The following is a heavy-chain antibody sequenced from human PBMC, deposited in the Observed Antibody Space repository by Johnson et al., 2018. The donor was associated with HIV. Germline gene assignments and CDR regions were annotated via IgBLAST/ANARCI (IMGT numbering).Heavy chain of an antibody. Sequence: VQLVESGGGVVRPGGSLRLSCAASGFTFDDYGMTWVRQAPGKGLEWVSGINWNGGSTGYAASVKGRFTISRDNAKNTLYLQMNSLRAEDTAVYYCARGPGDNWDAFDLWGQGTMVTVSS. V-gene: IGHV3-20*04. CDR2: INWNGGST. CDR1: GFTFDDYG. CDR3: ARGPGDNWDAFDL. J-gene: IGHJ3*01. D-gene: IGHD1-1*01.